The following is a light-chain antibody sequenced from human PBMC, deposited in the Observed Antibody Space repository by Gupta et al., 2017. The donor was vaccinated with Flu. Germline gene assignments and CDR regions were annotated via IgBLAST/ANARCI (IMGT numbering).Light chain of an antibody. J-gene: IGKJ1*01. CDR2: AAS. Sequence: DIQMTQSPSSLPASVGDRVTITCRASQSISSYLNWYQQKPGKAPKLLIYAASSSQSGVPSRFSGSGSGTDFTLTISSLQPEDFATYYCQQSYSNPWTFGQGTKVEIK. V-gene: IGKV1-39*01. CDR1: QSISSY. CDR3: QQSYSNPWT.